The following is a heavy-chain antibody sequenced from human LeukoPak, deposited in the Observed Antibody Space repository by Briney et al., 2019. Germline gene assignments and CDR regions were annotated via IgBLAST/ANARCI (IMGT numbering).Heavy chain of an antibody. Sequence: PGGSLRLSCAVSGFTFSTYNMNWVRQAPGKGLEWVSSISSSGSYIYYADSVKGRFTISRDNAKNSLYLQMNSLRGEDTAVYYCARELVVVAVQMYYFDYWGQGTLVTVSS. CDR2: ISSSGSYI. V-gene: IGHV3-21*01. CDR1: GFTFSTYN. CDR3: ARELVVVAVQMYYFDY. D-gene: IGHD2-15*01. J-gene: IGHJ4*02.